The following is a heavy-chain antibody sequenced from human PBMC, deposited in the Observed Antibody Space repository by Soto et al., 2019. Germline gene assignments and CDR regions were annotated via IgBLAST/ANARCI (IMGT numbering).Heavy chain of an antibody. D-gene: IGHD2-15*01. J-gene: IGHJ4*02. Sequence: GGSLRLSCAASGFTFSSYSMNWVRQAPGKGLEWVSYISSSSSTIYYADSVKGRFTISRDNAKNSLYLQMNSLRAEDTAVYYCASFYCSGGSCYNLFHYWGQGTLVTVSS. CDR2: ISSSSSTI. CDR3: ASFYCSGGSCYNLFHY. CDR1: GFTFSSYS. V-gene: IGHV3-48*01.